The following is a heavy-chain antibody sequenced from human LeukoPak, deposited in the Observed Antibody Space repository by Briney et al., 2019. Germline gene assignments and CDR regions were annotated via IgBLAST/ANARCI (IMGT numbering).Heavy chain of an antibody. CDR3: ASSVYSSLSYTWFDP. Sequence: SETLSLTCTVSGGSSSGSYWSWIRQPPGRGLEWIGYIYYSGSTNHNPSLQSRVTISLDTSKNQISLTVSSVTAADTAVYYCASSVYSSLSYTWFDPWGQGTLVTVSS. CDR2: IYYSGST. J-gene: IGHJ5*02. CDR1: GGSSSGSY. V-gene: IGHV4-59*01. D-gene: IGHD3-22*01.